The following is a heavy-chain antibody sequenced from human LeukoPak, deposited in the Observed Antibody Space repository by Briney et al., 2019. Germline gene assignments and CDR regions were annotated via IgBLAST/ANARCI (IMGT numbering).Heavy chain of an antibody. CDR2: INHSGST. CDR1: GGSFSGYY. V-gene: IGHV4-34*01. D-gene: IGHD3-9*01. CDR3: ARGILTGYSTFDY. J-gene: IGHJ4*02. Sequence: PSETLSLTCAVYGGSFSGYYWSWIRQPPGKGREWIGEINHSGSTNYNPSLKSRVTISVDTSKNQFSLKLSSVTAADTAVYYCARGILTGYSTFDYWGQGTLVTVSS.